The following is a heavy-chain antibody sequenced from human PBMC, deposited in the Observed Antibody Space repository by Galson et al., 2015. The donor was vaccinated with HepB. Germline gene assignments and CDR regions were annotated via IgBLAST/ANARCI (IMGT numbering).Heavy chain of an antibody. CDR1: GFSLTSSGMC. J-gene: IGHJ6*02. Sequence: PALVKPTQTLTLTCSFSGFSLTSSGMCVTWIRQPPGKALEWLARIDWDDDKYYNTSLKTRLTISRDTSRNQVVLTMTNMAPVDTATYYCARLPLRGGRVGGVYLGYYGLDVWGQGTTVLVSS. D-gene: IGHD3-16*01. CDR2: IDWDDDK. CDR3: ARLPLRGGRVGGVYLGYYGLDV. V-gene: IGHV2-70*11.